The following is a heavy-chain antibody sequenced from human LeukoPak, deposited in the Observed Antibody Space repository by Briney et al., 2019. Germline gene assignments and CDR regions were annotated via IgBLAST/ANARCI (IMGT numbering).Heavy chain of an antibody. CDR2: ISYDGSNK. V-gene: IGHV3-30-3*01. J-gene: IGHJ4*02. D-gene: IGHD6-13*01. CDR1: GFTFSSYA. Sequence: GGSLRLSCAASGFTFSSYAMHWVRPAPGKGLEWVAVISYDGSNKYYADSVKGRFTISRDNSKNTLYLQMNSLGAEDTAVYYCALPDSSSWYGYFDYWGQGTLVTVSS. CDR3: ALPDSSSWYGYFDY.